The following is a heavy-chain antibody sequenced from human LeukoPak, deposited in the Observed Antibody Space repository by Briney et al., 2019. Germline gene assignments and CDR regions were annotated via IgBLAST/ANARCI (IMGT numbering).Heavy chain of an antibody. Sequence: GGSLRLSCAASGFTFSSYSMSWVRQAPGKGLEWVSSITASADTSFYSDSVKGRFTISRDNSKNTVYLQMNSLRPEDTAIYHCAADYNILTGYFSDLGYWGQGTLVTVSS. CDR3: AADYNILTGYFSDLGY. V-gene: IGHV3-23*01. J-gene: IGHJ4*02. D-gene: IGHD3-9*01. CDR2: ITASADTS. CDR1: GFTFSSYS.